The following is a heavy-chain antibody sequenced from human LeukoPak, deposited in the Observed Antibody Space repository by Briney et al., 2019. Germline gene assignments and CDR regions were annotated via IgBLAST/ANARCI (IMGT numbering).Heavy chain of an antibody. CDR2: IYTSGST. D-gene: IGHD3-3*01. CDR1: GGSISSYY. V-gene: IGHV4-4*07. Sequence: SETLSLTCTVSGGSISSYYWSWIRQPAGKGLEWIGRIYTSGSTNYNPSLKSRVTMSVDTSKNQFSLKLSSVTAADTAVYYCARDNGGVFWSGYYYYFDYWGQEPLVTVSS. J-gene: IGHJ4*02. CDR3: ARDNGGVFWSGYYYYFDY.